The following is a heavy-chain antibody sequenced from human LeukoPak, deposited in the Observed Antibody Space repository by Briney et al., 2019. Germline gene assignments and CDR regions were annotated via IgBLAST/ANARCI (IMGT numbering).Heavy chain of an antibody. V-gene: IGHV1-69*13. D-gene: IGHD2/OR15-2a*01. CDR1: GGTFSSYA. CDR3: ATPTSLLSVLSGAFDI. J-gene: IGHJ3*02. CDR2: IIPIFGTA. Sequence: ASVKVSCKASGGTFSSYAISWVRQAPGQGLEWMGGIIPIFGTANYAQKFQGRVTITADESTSTAYMELSSLRSEDTAVYYCATPTSLLSVLSGAFDIWGQGTMVTVSS.